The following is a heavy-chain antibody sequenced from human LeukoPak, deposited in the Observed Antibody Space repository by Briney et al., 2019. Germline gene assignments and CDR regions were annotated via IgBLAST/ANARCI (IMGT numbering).Heavy chain of an antibody. CDR1: GFTFSKYY. V-gene: IGHV3-7*01. CDR2: IKEDGSEK. Sequence: GGSLRLSCAASGFTFSKYYMRWVHQAPGKGLEWVATIKEDGSEKSYVDSVKGRFTISRDNAKNSLYLQMNGLRVEDTAVYYCARDVGPSDYWGQGTLVTVSS. D-gene: IGHD1-26*01. J-gene: IGHJ4*02. CDR3: ARDVGPSDY.